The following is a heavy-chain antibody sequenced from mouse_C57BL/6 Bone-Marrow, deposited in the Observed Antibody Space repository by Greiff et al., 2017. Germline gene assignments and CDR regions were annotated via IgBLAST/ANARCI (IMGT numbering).Heavy chain of an antibody. CDR3: TGGGLYAMDY. CDR1: GFTFSNYW. D-gene: IGHD3-1*01. CDR2: IRLKSDNYAT. Sequence: EVKLMESGGGLVQPGGSMKLSCVASGFTFSNYWMNWVRQSPEKGLEWVAQIRLKSDNYATHYAESVKGRFTISRDDSKSSVDLQMNNLRAEDTGIYYCTGGGLYAMDYWGQGTSVTVSS. V-gene: IGHV6-3*01. J-gene: IGHJ4*01.